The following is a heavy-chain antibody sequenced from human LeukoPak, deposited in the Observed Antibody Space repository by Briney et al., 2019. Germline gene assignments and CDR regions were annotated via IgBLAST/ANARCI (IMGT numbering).Heavy chain of an antibody. V-gene: IGHV1-2*02. D-gene: IGHD6-19*01. Sequence: GASVKVSCKASGYTFTGYYMHWVRQAPGQGLEGMGWINPNSGGTNYAQKFQGRVTMTRDTSISTAYMELSRLRSDDTAVYYCARVQVEQWLVRQSDAFDIWGQGTMVTVSS. CDR1: GYTFTGYY. CDR3: ARVQVEQWLVRQSDAFDI. J-gene: IGHJ3*02. CDR2: INPNSGGT.